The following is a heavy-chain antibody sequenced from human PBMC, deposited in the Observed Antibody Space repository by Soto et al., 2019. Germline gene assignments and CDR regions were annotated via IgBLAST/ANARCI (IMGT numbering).Heavy chain of an antibody. CDR3: ARGRDGDY. D-gene: IGHD6-6*01. J-gene: IGHJ4*02. V-gene: IGHV1-18*01. Sequence: QVHLVQSGAEVKKPGASVKVSCKGSGYAFTTYGITWVRQAPGQGLEWMGWISAHNGNTNYAQKLQGRVTVTRDTSTSTAYMELRSLKSDDTAVYYCARGRDGDYWGQGALVTVSS. CDR1: GYAFTTYG. CDR2: ISAHNGNT.